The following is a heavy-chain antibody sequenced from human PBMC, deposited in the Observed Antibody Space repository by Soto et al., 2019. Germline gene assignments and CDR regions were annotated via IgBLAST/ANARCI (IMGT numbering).Heavy chain of an antibody. CDR2: ISKSDYT. CDR1: GFAFNNYG. D-gene: IGHD2-2*01. V-gene: IGHV3-21*01. Sequence: GGSLRLSCTVSGFAFNNYGINWVRQAPGKGLEWVSSISKSDYTYYSDSVKGRFAISRDNAKSSVSLQMNTLRVEDTAVYYCAREDSIIVPAVSDFWGQGTLVTVS. J-gene: IGHJ4*02. CDR3: AREDSIIVPAVSDF.